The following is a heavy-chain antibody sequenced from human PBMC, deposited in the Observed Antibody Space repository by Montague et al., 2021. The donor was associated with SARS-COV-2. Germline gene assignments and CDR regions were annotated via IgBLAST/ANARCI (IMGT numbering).Heavy chain of an antibody. CDR3: ARARIVVVINAFDI. Sequence: TLSLTCTVSGGSISSGGYYWSWIRQHPGKGPEWIGYIYYSGSTYYNPSLKSRVTISVDTSKNQFSLKLSSVTAADTAVYYCARARIVVVINAFDIWGQGTMVTVSS. CDR2: IYYSGST. CDR1: GGSISSGGYY. J-gene: IGHJ3*02. D-gene: IGHD3-22*01. V-gene: IGHV4-31*03.